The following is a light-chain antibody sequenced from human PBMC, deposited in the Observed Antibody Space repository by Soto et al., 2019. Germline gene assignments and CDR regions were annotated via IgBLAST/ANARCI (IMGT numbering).Light chain of an antibody. V-gene: IGLV2-14*01. CDR3: SSYTSSNTLEV. CDR2: EVS. CDR1: SSDVGGSNY. J-gene: IGLJ1*01. Sequence: QSALIQPASVSGSPGQSITISCTGTSSDVGGSNYVSWYQHHPHRAPKLLIYEVSYRPSGVSNRFSGPKSGNTASLTISGLQAEDEADYYCSSYTSSNTLEVFGIGTKLTVL.